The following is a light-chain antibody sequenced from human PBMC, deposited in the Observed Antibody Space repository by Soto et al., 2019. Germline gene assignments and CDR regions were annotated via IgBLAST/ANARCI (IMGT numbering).Light chain of an antibody. Sequence: EIVMTQSPATLSVSPGERATLSFRASQSVSSNLAWYQQKPGQAPRLLIYGASTRATGIPARFSGSGSGTEFTLTISSLQSEDFAVYYCQQYNNWWTFGQGTKVAI. CDR1: QSVSSN. CDR2: GAS. J-gene: IGKJ1*01. CDR3: QQYNNWWT. V-gene: IGKV3-15*01.